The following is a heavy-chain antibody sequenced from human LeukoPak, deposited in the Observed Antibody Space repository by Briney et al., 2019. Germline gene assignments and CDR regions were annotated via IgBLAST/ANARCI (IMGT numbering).Heavy chain of an antibody. CDR3: ARERSGYDLGYYDSSGYYTDY. Sequence: GGSLRLSCAASGFTFSSYSMNWVRQAPGKGLEWVSSISSSSSYIYYADSVKGRFTIPRDNAKNSLYLQMNSLRAEDTAVYYCARERSGYDLGYYDSSGYYTDYWGQGTLVTVSS. CDR2: ISSSSSYI. D-gene: IGHD3-22*01. CDR1: GFTFSSYS. J-gene: IGHJ4*02. V-gene: IGHV3-21*01.